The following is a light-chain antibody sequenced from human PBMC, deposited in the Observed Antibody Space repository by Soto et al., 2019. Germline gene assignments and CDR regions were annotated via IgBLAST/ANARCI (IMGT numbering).Light chain of an antibody. J-gene: IGLJ1*01. Sequence: QSVLTQPASVSGSPGQSITISCTGTSSDVGGYNYVSWYQQHPGTAPKLMIYDVSHRPAGVSNRFSRSKSGNTASLTISALQAEDEADYCSSYTSSRTLLYVFGTGTKVTVL. CDR1: SSDVGGYNY. CDR3: SSYTSSRTLLYV. CDR2: DVS. V-gene: IGLV2-14*01.